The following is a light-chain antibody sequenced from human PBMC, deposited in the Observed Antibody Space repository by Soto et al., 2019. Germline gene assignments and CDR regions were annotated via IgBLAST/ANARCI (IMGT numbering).Light chain of an antibody. J-gene: IGKJ1*01. CDR2: DAS. CDR1: QSVSSY. Sequence: EIVLTQSPATLSLSPGERATLSCRASQSVSSYLAWYQQKSGLAPRLLIYDASNRATGIPARFSGSGSGTDFTLTISSLEPEDFAVYYCQQRSNWWTFGQGTKVDIK. V-gene: IGKV3-11*01. CDR3: QQRSNWWT.